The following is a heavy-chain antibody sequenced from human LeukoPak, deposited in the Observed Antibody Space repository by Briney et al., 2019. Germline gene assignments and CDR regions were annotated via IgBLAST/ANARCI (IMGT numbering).Heavy chain of an antibody. V-gene: IGHV4-4*02. D-gene: IGHD3-10*01. CDR2: IYHSGST. CDR1: GGSISSSNW. CDR3: VRHKRHGSGRQIDAVDV. Sequence: PSGTLSLTCAVSGGSISSSNWWSWVRQPPGKGLEWIGEIYHSGSTNYNPSLKSRVTISVDTSKNQFSLKLSSATAADTAVYYCVRHKRHGSGRQIDAVDVWGQGTMVIVSS. J-gene: IGHJ3*01.